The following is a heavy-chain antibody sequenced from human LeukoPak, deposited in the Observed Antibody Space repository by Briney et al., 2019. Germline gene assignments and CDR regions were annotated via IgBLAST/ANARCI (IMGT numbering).Heavy chain of an antibody. CDR2: INPNSGGT. J-gene: IGHJ5*02. D-gene: IGHD3-3*01. Sequence: ASVKVSCKASGYTFSGYYLHRVRQAPGQGLEWMGWINPNSGGTSYAQKFQGRVSMTRDTSISTVYMELSGLRSDDTAIYYCARDRVFGVVFGRLDPWGQGTLVIVSS. V-gene: IGHV1-2*02. CDR1: GYTFSGYY. CDR3: ARDRVFGVVFGRLDP.